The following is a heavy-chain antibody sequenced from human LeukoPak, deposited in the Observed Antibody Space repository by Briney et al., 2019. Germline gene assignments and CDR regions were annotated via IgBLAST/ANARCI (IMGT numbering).Heavy chain of an antibody. CDR3: AREDHTPRGRGVDY. CDR1: GGSISSGGYY. D-gene: IGHD3-10*01. V-gene: IGHV4-31*03. CDR2: IYYSGST. Sequence: PSETLSLTCTVSGGSISSGGYYWSWIGQHPGKGLEWIGYIYYSGSTYYNPSLKSRVTISVDTSKNQFSLKLSSVTAADTAVYYCAREDHTPRGRGVDYWGQGTLVTVSS. J-gene: IGHJ4*02.